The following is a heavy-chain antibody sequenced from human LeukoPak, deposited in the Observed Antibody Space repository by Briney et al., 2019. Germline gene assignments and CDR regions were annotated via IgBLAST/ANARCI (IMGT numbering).Heavy chain of an antibody. CDR1: GLILRIYW. D-gene: IGHD6-19*01. CDR3: ARDWGGWHQDDAFDI. J-gene: IGHJ3*02. Sequence: GGSLRLFCAASGLILRIYWMSWARLARGEGGEGGAYIKQGGREKFYVDSVNGRFTISRDNATISLYLQMNSLRAEDTAVYYCARDWGGWHQDDAFDIWGQGTMVTVSS. CDR2: IKQGGREK. V-gene: IGHV3-7*01.